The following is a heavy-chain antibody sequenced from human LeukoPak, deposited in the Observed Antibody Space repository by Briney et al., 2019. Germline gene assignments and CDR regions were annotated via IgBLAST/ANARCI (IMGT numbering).Heavy chain of an antibody. CDR2: IWYDASNK. D-gene: IGHD2-15*01. CDR3: ARGPGGIFVS. Sequence: GRSLRLSCAASGFIFSDYGMHWVRQPPGKGLEWVAVIWYDASNKYYADSVKGRFTISRDNSKNTVYLQMNSLRAEDTALYYCARGPGGIFVSWGQGALVTVSS. CDR1: GFIFSDYG. V-gene: IGHV3-33*01. J-gene: IGHJ5*01.